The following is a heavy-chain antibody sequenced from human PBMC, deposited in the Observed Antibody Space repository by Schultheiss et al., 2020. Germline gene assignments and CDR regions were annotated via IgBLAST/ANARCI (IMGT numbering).Heavy chain of an antibody. CDR2: INHSGST. V-gene: IGHV4-38-2*02. D-gene: IGHD2-2*01. CDR1: GYSISSGYY. J-gene: IGHJ6*02. Sequence: SATLSLTCAVSGYSISSGYYWGWIRQHPGKGLEWIGEINHSGSTNYNPSLKSRVTISVDTSKNQFSLKLSSVTAADTAVYYCAKDQAGWCSGTSCNGMDVWGRGTTVTV. CDR3: AKDQAGWCSGTSCNGMDV.